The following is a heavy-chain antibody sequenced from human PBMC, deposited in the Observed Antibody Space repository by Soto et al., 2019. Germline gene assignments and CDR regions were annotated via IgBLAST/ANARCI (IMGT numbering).Heavy chain of an antibody. D-gene: IGHD5-18*01. CDR2: IIPLFGTA. V-gene: IGHV1-69*13. Sequence: ASVKVSCTASGGPFTSYTINWVRQAPGQGLEWMGGIIPLFGTANYAQKFQGRVTFTADESTSTAYMDLSSLRSEDTAVYYCARGVDFRYSQAKGPYDYWGQGTLVTVSS. CDR1: GGPFTSYT. J-gene: IGHJ4*02. CDR3: ARGVDFRYSQAKGPYDY.